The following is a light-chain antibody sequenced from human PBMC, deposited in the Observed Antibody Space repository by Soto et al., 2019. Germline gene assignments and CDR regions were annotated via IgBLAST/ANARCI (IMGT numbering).Light chain of an antibody. Sequence: EVVLTQSPGTLSLPPGERATLSCRASLSVRSSYLAWYQQKPGQAPRLLIYGASSRATGIPDRFSGSGSETDFTLTISRLEPEDSAVYYCQQYGGSPPKLTFGGGTKVEIK. J-gene: IGKJ4*01. CDR1: LSVRSSY. CDR2: GAS. CDR3: QQYGGSPPKLT. V-gene: IGKV3-20*01.